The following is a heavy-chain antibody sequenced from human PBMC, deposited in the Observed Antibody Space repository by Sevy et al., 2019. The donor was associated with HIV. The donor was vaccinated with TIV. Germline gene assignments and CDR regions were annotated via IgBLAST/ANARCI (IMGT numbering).Heavy chain of an antibody. CDR1: GFTVSDNY. J-gene: IGHJ3*02. V-gene: IGHV3-53*01. CDR2: IYSDGST. Sequence: GGSLTLSCAASGFTVSDNYMSWVRQAPGKGLEWVSVIYSDGSTYYADSVKGRFTISRDNSKNTLYLQMNSLRAEDTAVYYCANHASDYDSSGYLERDAFDIWGQGTMVTVSS. CDR3: ANHASDYDSSGYLERDAFDI. D-gene: IGHD3-22*01.